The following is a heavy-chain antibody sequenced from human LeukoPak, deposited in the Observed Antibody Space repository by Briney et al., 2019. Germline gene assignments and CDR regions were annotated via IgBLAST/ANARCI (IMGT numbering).Heavy chain of an antibody. CDR2: IFYSGST. CDR3: ARRLGSYSYYFDY. J-gene: IGHJ4*02. D-gene: IGHD1-26*01. Sequence: SETLSLTCTVSSGSISTSNYYWGWVRQPPGKALEWIGNIFYSGSTYYSPSLKSRVTISVDTSKNQFSLKLSSVTAADTAVYYCARRLGSYSYYFDYWGQGTLVTVSS. V-gene: IGHV4-39*01. CDR1: SGSISTSNYY.